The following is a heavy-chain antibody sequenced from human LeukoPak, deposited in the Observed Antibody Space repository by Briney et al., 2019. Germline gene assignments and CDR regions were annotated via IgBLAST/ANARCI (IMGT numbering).Heavy chain of an antibody. J-gene: IGHJ4*02. D-gene: IGHD3-3*01. CDR2: MNPNSGNT. V-gene: IGHV1-8*01. Sequence: GASVKVSCKASGYTFTSYDINWVRQATGQGLEWMGWMNPNSGNTGYAQKFQGRVTMTRNTSISTAYVELSSLRSEDTAMYYCARWSGYYSRFDYWGQGTLVTVSS. CDR1: GYTFTSYD. CDR3: ARWSGYYSRFDY.